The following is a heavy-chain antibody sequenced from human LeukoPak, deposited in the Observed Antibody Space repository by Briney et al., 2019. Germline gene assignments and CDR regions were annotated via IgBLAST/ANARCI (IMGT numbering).Heavy chain of an antibody. V-gene: IGHV4-59*08. Sequence: PSETLSLTCTVSGGSISSYSWSWFRQPPGKGLEWIGYIYYSGSTNYNPSLKSRVTIPVDTSKNQFSLKLTSATAADTAVYYCARVDRYHFDYWGQGTLVTVSS. CDR2: IYYSGST. CDR3: ARVDRYHFDY. J-gene: IGHJ4*02. D-gene: IGHD3-16*02. CDR1: GGSISSYS.